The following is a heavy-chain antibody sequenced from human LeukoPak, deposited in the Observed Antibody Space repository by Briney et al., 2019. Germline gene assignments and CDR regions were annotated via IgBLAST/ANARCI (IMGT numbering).Heavy chain of an antibody. Sequence: SQTLSLTCAISGDSVSSKSASWNWIGQSSSRGLEWLGRTYSRSKWFNDYAVSVKSRISINPDTSKNQFSLHLTSVTPDDTAVYYCARGTGSLDYWGQGTLVTVSS. V-gene: IGHV6-1*01. J-gene: IGHJ4*02. CDR1: GDSVSSKSAS. D-gene: IGHD1-26*01. CDR2: TYSRSKWFN. CDR3: ARGTGSLDY.